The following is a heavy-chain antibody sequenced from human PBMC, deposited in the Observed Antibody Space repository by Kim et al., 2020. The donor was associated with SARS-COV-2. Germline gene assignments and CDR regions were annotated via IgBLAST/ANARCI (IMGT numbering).Heavy chain of an antibody. Sequence: SETLSLTCTVSGGSISSSSYYWGWIRQHPGKGLEWIGYIYYSGSTYYNPSLKSRVTISVDTSKNQFSLKLSSVTAADTAVYYCARTPITMIVVVDAFDIWGQGTMVTVSS. J-gene: IGHJ3*02. V-gene: IGHV4-31*03. CDR2: IYYSGST. D-gene: IGHD3-22*01. CDR1: GGSISSSSYY. CDR3: ARTPITMIVVVDAFDI.